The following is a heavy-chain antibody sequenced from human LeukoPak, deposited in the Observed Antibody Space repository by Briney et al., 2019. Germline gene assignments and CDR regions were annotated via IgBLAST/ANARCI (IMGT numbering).Heavy chain of an antibody. CDR3: ARDRVLLWFGELSRTHFYGMDV. Sequence: ASETLSLTCAVYGGSFSGYYWSWIRQPPGKRLEWIGEINHSGSTNYNPSLKSRVTMSVDTSKNQFSLKLSSVTAADTAVYYCARDRVLLWFGELSRTHFYGMDVWGQGTTVTVSS. J-gene: IGHJ6*02. V-gene: IGHV4-34*01. CDR1: GGSFSGYY. CDR2: INHSGST. D-gene: IGHD3-10*01.